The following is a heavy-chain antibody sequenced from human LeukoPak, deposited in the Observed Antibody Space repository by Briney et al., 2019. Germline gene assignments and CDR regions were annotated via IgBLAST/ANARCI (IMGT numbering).Heavy chain of an antibody. CDR1: GYSFTNYW. CDR2: IYPADSDT. Sequence: GESLKISCKGSGYSFTNYWIGWVRQMPGKGLEWMGIIYPADSDTRYSPSFQDQVTISADKSICTAYLQWSSLKASDTAMYYCARPGYYYDSSGYYYEGYFDYWGQGTLVTVSS. CDR3: ARPGYYYDSSGYYYEGYFDY. V-gene: IGHV5-51*01. J-gene: IGHJ4*02. D-gene: IGHD3-22*01.